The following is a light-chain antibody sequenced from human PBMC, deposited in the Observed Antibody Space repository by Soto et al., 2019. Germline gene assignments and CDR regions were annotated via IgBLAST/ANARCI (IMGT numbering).Light chain of an antibody. V-gene: IGKV3-20*01. CDR3: QQYGSSGT. CDR1: QSASNNY. Sequence: EFVLTQSPGTLSLSPGQSATLSCRASQSASNNYLAWYQQKPGQAPSLLIYGASTRATGIPDRFSGSGSGTDFTLTISRLEPEDFAVYYCQQYGSSGTFGQGTKVDI. J-gene: IGKJ1*01. CDR2: GAS.